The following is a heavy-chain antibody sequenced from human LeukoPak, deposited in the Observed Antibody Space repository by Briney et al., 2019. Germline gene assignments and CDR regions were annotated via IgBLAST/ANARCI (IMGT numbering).Heavy chain of an antibody. J-gene: IGHJ4*02. Sequence: GGSLRLSCAASGFSLSDYYMNWIRQAPGKGLEWVSYISSSGSSIYYADSVKGRFSISRDNAKNSLFLQMNSLRAEDTAVYYCARDLSFGGSYRFDYWGQGTLVTVSS. D-gene: IGHD1-26*01. CDR2: ISSSGSSI. CDR3: ARDLSFGGSYRFDY. CDR1: GFSLSDYY. V-gene: IGHV3-11*04.